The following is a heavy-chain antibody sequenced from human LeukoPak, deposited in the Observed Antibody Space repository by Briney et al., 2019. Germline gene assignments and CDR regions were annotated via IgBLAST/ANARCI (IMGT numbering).Heavy chain of an antibody. CDR2: IKSKTDGGTT. J-gene: IGHJ4*02. CDR1: GFTFSNAW. V-gene: IGHV3-15*01. D-gene: IGHD3-16*02. CDR3: TTLYDYVWGSYRFDY. Sequence: PGGSLRLSCAASGFTFSNAWMSWVRQAPGKGLEWVGRIKSKTDGGTTDYAAPVKGRFTISRDDSKNTLYLQMNSLKTEDTAVYYCTTLYDYVWGSYRFDYWGQGTLVTVSS.